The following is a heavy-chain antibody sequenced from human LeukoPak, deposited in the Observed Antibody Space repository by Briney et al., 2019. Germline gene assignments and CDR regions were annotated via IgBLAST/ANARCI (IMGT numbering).Heavy chain of an antibody. D-gene: IGHD3-16*01. V-gene: IGHV3-74*01. J-gene: IGHJ4*02. CDR1: GITVSTFW. Sequence: PGGSLRLSCAASGITVSTFWMHWVRQAPGEGLVWVSRINADGSVTNYADSVEGRFTISRDNAKNMLYLQMNDLRAEDTAVYYCVTDRHYDSAFGDWGQGTLVTVSS. CDR3: VTDRHYDSAFGD. CDR2: INADGSVT.